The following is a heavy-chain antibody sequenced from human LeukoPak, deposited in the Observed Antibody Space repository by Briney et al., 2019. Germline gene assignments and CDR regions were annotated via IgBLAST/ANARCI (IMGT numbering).Heavy chain of an antibody. CDR1: GFTFNSYA. D-gene: IGHD2-8*02. CDR3: VKGQEVVYAPTFDY. CDR2: IGTNGIST. Sequence: GGSLRLSCSASGFTFNSYAIHWVRQAPGKGRESVSSIGTNGISTYYADSVTGRFTISRDNSKKSLYLQMSSLRAEDTAVYYCVKGQEVVYAPTFDYWGQGTLVTVSS. V-gene: IGHV3-64D*09. J-gene: IGHJ4*02.